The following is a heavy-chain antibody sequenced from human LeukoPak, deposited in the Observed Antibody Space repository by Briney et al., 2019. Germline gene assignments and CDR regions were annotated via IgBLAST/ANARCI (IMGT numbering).Heavy chain of an antibody. CDR3: VSYGSGNYYSY. Sequence: GSLRLSCAVSGFTFSTYWMHWVRQAPGKGLVWVSRINSDGSSTSYADSVKGRFTISRDNAKNTLYLQMNSLRAEDTAMYYCVSYGSGNYYSYWGQGTLVTVSS. CDR2: INSDGSST. D-gene: IGHD3-10*01. CDR1: GFTFSTYW. J-gene: IGHJ4*02. V-gene: IGHV3-74*01.